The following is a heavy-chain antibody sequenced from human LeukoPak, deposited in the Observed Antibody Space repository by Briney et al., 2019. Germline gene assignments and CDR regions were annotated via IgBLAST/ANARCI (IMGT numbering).Heavy chain of an antibody. Sequence: SETLSLTCTVSGGSISSSSYYWGWIRQPPGKGLEWIGSIYYSGSTYYNPSLKSRVTISVDTSKNQFSLKLSSVTAADTAVYYCARDHDSSGYSSRDAFDIWGQGTMVTVSS. CDR3: ARDHDSSGYSSRDAFDI. CDR1: GGSISSSSYY. CDR2: IYYSGST. J-gene: IGHJ3*02. D-gene: IGHD3-22*01. V-gene: IGHV4-39*07.